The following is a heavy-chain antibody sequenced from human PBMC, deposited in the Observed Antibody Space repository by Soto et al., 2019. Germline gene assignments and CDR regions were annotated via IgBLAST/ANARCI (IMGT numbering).Heavy chain of an antibody. Sequence: GGSLRLSCAASGFTFSSYWMSWVRQPPGKGLEWVANIKQDGSEKYYVDSVKGRFTISRDNSKNTLYLQMNSLRAEDTAVYYCAKWRYCSSTSCYFPFDYWGQGTLVTVSS. CDR3: AKWRYCSSTSCYFPFDY. D-gene: IGHD2-2*01. V-gene: IGHV3-7*03. J-gene: IGHJ4*02. CDR2: IKQDGSEK. CDR1: GFTFSSYW.